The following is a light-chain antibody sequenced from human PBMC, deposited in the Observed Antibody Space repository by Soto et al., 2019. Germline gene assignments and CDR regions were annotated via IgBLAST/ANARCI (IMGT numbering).Light chain of an antibody. CDR3: NSYTFSSTIL. Sequence: QSALTQPASMSGSPGQSITISCTGTSSDVGGYPYVSWYQHHPGKAPTLIIYKVSTRPSGVSNLFSGSKSGNTASLTISGLQAEDEADYYCNSYTFSSTILFGGGTKLTVL. J-gene: IGLJ2*01. CDR1: SSDVGGYPY. CDR2: KVS. V-gene: IGLV2-14*01.